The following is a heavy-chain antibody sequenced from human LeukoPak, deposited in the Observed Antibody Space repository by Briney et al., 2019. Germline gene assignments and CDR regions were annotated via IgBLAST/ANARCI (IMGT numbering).Heavy chain of an antibody. V-gene: IGHV3-30*02. CDR3: AKGDWYCSSTTCYAGAFET. CDR2: IRSDGSDK. J-gene: IGHJ3*02. CDR1: GFMFSTYG. Sequence: GGSLILSCAASGFMFSTYGMHWVRQAPGKGLEWVTFIRSDGSDKYYGDSVKGRFTISRDNSQNMLFLQMNSLRGDDTAVYYCAKGDWYCSSTTCYAGAFETWGQGTMVTVAS. D-gene: IGHD2-2*01.